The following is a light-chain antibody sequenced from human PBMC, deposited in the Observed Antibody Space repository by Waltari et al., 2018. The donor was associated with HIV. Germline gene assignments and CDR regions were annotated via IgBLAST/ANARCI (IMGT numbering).Light chain of an antibody. V-gene: IGLV2-14*01. Sequence: QSALTQPASVSGSPGQSITISCTGTNSDVGGYNYVSWYQQHPGKAPNLMISEVSKRPSGVSSRFSGSKSGNTASLTISGLQAEDEADYYCSSYTSSSTLVFGAGTKVTVL. J-gene: IGLJ1*01. CDR3: SSYTSSSTLV. CDR1: NSDVGGYNY. CDR2: EVS.